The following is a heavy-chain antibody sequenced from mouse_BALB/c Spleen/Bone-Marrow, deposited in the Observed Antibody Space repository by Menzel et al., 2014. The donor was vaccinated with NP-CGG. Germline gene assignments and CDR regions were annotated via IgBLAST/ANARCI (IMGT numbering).Heavy chain of an antibody. CDR1: GYAFSSYW. Sequence: VKVVESGAELVRPGSSVKISCKASGYAFSSYWMNWVEQRPGQGLEWIGQIYPGDGDTNYNGNFKDKATLTVDRSSSTAFMQLSSLTSEDSAVYFCARWYRDPHFAMDYWGPGTSVTVSS. CDR3: ARWYRDPHFAMDY. D-gene: IGHD2-14*01. J-gene: IGHJ4*01. CDR2: IYPGDGDT. V-gene: IGHV1-80*01.